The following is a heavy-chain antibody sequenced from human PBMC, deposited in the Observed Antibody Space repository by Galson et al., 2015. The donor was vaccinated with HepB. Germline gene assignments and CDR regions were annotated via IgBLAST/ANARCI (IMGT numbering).Heavy chain of an antibody. J-gene: IGHJ4*02. CDR3: ARGRRSHTWHPSDY. Sequence: SVKVSCKASGYSFTSYYMHWVRQAPGQGLEWMGIINPSGDSPTYTQNFQGRVTMTRDSSTSTVYMELSSLRSDDTAVCYCARGRRSHTWHPSDYWGLGTLVTVSS. V-gene: IGHV1-46*01. CDR2: INPSGDSP. CDR1: GYSFTSYY.